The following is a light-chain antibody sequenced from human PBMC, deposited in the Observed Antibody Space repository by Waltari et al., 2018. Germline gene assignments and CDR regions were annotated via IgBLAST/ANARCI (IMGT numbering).Light chain of an antibody. V-gene: IGLV2-14*03. CDR3: CSYTTTTTWV. Sequence: QSALTQPASVSGSPGQSITISCSGTGSDIGGFNYGSWYQQRPGKAPKLLIYGVSQRPSGVSERFSGSKSGNRASLTISGLQAEDDSDYYCCSYTTTTTWVFGGGTKLTVL. CDR2: GVS. J-gene: IGLJ3*02. CDR1: GSDIGGFNY.